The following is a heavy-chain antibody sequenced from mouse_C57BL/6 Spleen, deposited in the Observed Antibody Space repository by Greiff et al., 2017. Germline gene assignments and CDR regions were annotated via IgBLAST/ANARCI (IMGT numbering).Heavy chain of an antibody. D-gene: IGHD1-1*01. CDR2: ISSGSSTI. CDR1: GFTFSDYG. Sequence: EVKLMESGGGLVKPGGSLKLSCAASGFTFSDYGMHWVRQAPEKGLEWVAYISSGSSTIYYADPVKGRFTISRDNAKNTLCLHMTSLRSEDTAMYYCARPGYYGSSYYAMDYWGQGTSVTVSS. V-gene: IGHV5-17*01. CDR3: ARPGYYGSSYYAMDY. J-gene: IGHJ4*01.